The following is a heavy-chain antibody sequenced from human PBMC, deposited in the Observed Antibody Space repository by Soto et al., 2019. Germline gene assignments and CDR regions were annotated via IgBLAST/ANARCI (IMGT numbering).Heavy chain of an antibody. CDR1: VDYLSTVDSF. D-gene: IGHD2-15*01. V-gene: IGHV4-30-4*01. CDR2: IYKSTTT. CDR3: ARGRYCLTGRCFPNWFDS. Sequence: SETLSLTSSVSVDYLSTVDSFWAWSRQPAGQTLEYIGYIYKSTTTYNNPSFESRVAISLDTSKSQFSLTVTSVTAADTAVYFCARGRYCLTGRCFPNWFDSWGQGTLVTVSS. J-gene: IGHJ5*01.